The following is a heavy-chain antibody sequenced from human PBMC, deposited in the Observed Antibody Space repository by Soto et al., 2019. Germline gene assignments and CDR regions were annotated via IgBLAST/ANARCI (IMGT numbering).Heavy chain of an antibody. CDR1: GGTFSSYA. CDR2: IIPILGTA. CDR3: ARDTLGYCSSTSCYTEFDY. J-gene: IGHJ4*02. Sequence: ASVKVSCKASGGTFSSYAISWVRQAPGQGLEWMGGIIPILGTANYAQKFQGRVTITRDTSASTAYMELSSLRSEDTAVYYCARDTLGYCSSTSCYTEFDYWGQGTLVTVSS. V-gene: IGHV1-69*10. D-gene: IGHD2-2*02.